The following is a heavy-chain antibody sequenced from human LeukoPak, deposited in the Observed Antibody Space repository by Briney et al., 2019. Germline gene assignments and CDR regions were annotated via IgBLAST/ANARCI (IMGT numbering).Heavy chain of an antibody. Sequence: GGSLRLSCAASGFTFSSYWMSWVRQAPGKGLEWVANIKQDGSEKYYVDSVTGRFTISRDNSKNTLYLQMNSLRAEDTAVYYCAESFGSVIAAAGTGADWGQGILVTVSS. CDR1: GFTFSSYW. J-gene: IGHJ4*02. CDR3: AESFGSVIAAAGTGAD. D-gene: IGHD6-13*01. V-gene: IGHV3-7*03. CDR2: IKQDGSEK.